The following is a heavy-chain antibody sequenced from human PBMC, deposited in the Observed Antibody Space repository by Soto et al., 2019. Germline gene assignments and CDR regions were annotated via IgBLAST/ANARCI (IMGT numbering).Heavy chain of an antibody. J-gene: IGHJ4*02. V-gene: IGHV4-30-2*06. Sequence: QLQLQESGSGLVKPSQTLSLTCAVSGGSISSGGYSWSWIRQSPGKGLEWIGYIYHSGSTYYNPSLKSRVTISVDRSKNQFSLKLSSVTTADTAVHYCARAPIYYDSSGYFDYWGQGTLVTVSS. D-gene: IGHD3-22*01. CDR3: ARAPIYYDSSGYFDY. CDR2: IYHSGST. CDR1: GGSISSGGYS.